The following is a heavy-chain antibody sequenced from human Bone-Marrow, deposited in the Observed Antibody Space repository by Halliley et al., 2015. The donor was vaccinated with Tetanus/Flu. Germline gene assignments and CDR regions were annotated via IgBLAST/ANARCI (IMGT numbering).Heavy chain of an antibody. D-gene: IGHD3-10*01. CDR1: GFTFSSYA. CDR3: AKDPTISPRGDLDY. V-gene: IGHV3-23*01. CDR2: ISGSGGST. Sequence: SGFTFSSYAMGWVRQAPGKGLEWVSAISGSGGSTYYADSVKGRFTISRDNSKNTLYLQMNSLRAEDTAVYYCAKDPTISPRGDLDYWGQGTLVPVSS. J-gene: IGHJ4*02.